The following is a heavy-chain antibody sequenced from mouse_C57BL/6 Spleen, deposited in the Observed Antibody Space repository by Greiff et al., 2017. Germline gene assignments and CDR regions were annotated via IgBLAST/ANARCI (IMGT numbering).Heavy chain of an antibody. CDR1: GYTFTDYE. D-gene: IGHD2-4*01. J-gene: IGHJ3*01. Sequence: VQLQQSGAELVRPGASVTLSCKASGYTFTDYEMHWVKQTPVHGLEWIGAIDPETGGTAYNQKFKGKAILTADKSSSTAYMELRSLTSEDSAVYYCTRGGDCEAWFAYGGEGTLVTVSA. CDR3: TRGGDCEAWFAY. CDR2: IDPETGGT. V-gene: IGHV1-15*01.